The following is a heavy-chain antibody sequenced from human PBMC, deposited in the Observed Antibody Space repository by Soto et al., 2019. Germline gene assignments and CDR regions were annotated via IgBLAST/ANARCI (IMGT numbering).Heavy chain of an antibody. CDR2: STWNSGNI. CDR3: AKDHLGGAMAVPFFDS. V-gene: IGHV3-9*01. CDR1: GFNFDDYA. Sequence: GGSLRLSCAASGFNFDDYAMHWVRQAPGKGLEWVAGSTWNSGNIAYADSVKGRFTISRDNAKNSLDLQMNSLRPEDTAFYFCAKDHLGGAMAVPFFDSRGHGALVTVSS. J-gene: IGHJ4*01. D-gene: IGHD3-16*01.